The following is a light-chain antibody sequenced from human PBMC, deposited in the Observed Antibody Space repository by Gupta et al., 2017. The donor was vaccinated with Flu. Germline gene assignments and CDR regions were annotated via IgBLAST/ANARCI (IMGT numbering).Light chain of an antibody. CDR2: EDS. V-gene: IGLV3-10*01. J-gene: IGLJ2*01. CDR1: ALPKKY. CDR3: YSTDSSGNHGL. Sequence: SYELTQPPSVAVSPGQTARITCSGDALPKKYTYWYQQTSGQPPMLLIYEDSKRPSGIPERFSGSSSGTMATLTISRAQVEDEADYYCYSTDSSGNHGLFGGGTKVTVL.